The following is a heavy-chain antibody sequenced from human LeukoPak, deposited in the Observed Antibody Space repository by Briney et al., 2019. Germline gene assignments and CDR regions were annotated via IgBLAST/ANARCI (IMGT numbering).Heavy chain of an antibody. CDR1: GYTFTGYY. CDR2: INPTSGGA. J-gene: IGHJ6*02. D-gene: IGHD2-21*01. Sequence: GASVKVSCKASGYTFTGYYMHWVRQAPGQGREGRGSINPTSGGANYAQKLQGRVTMTRDTSISTAYMELRSLRSDDTAVYYGARXSLLVXRLPKSPAPGYSWGQGTTVTVSS. CDR3: ARXSLLVXRLPKSPAPGYS. V-gene: IGHV1-2*02.